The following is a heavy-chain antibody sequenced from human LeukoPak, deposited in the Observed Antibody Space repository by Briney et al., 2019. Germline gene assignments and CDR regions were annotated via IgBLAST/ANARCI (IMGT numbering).Heavy chain of an antibody. CDR2: IIPILGIA. D-gene: IGHD3-22*01. CDR3: ARATHYYDSSGYHYQLPFDY. V-gene: IGHV1-69*04. Sequence: GASVKVSCKASGGTFSSYAISWVRQAPGQGLEWMGRIIPILGIANYAQKFQGRVTITADKSTSTAYMELSSLRSEDTAVYYCARATHYYDSSGYHYQLPFDYWGQGTLVTVSS. CDR1: GGTFSSYA. J-gene: IGHJ4*02.